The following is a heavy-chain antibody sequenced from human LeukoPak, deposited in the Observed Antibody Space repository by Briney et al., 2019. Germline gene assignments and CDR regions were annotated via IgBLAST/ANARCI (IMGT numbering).Heavy chain of an antibody. J-gene: IGHJ4*02. CDR3: ARSYYYDIEEYFDY. D-gene: IGHD3-22*01. CDR1: GGSISSGDYY. V-gene: IGHV4-30-4*01. CDR2: IYYSGST. Sequence: SETLSLTCTVSGGSISSGDYYWSWIRQPPGKGLEWIGYIYYSGSTYYNPSLKSRVTISVDTSKNQFSLKLSSVTAADTAVYYCARSYYYDIEEYFDYWGQGTLVTVSS.